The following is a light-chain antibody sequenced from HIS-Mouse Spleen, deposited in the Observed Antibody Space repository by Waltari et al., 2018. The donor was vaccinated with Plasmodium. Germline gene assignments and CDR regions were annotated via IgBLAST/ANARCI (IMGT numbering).Light chain of an antibody. CDR3: QQYNNWSFT. Sequence: EIVITQSPATLSVSPGERATLSCRASQSVSSNLAWYQQKPGQAPRLLIYGASTRATGIPARFSGSGSVTEFTLTISSLQSEDFAVYYCQQYNNWSFTFGPGTKVDIK. J-gene: IGKJ3*01. CDR2: GAS. V-gene: IGKV3-15*01. CDR1: QSVSSN.